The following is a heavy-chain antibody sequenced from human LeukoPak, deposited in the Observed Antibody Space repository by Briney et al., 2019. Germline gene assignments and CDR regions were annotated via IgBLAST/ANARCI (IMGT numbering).Heavy chain of an antibody. CDR3: ARPAHDIVVVTAFDY. Sequence: GGSLRLSCAASGFTFSSYAMHWVRQAPGKGLEWVAVISYDGSNKYYADSVKGRFTIPRDNSKNTLYLQMNSLRAEDTAVYYCARPAHDIVVVTAFDYWGQGTLVTVSS. CDR1: GFTFSSYA. D-gene: IGHD2-21*02. J-gene: IGHJ4*02. CDR2: ISYDGSNK. V-gene: IGHV3-30-3*01.